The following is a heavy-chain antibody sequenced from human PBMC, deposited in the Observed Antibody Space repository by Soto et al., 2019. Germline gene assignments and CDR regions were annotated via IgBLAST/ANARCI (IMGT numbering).Heavy chain of an antibody. D-gene: IGHD6-6*01. CDR1: GGSISSYY. J-gene: IGHJ3*02. CDR2: FYYRGST. Sequence: SETLSLTCTVSGGSISSYYWSWIRHPPGKGLEWIGYFYYRGSTSYKSSLKSQATISGDTAKNQVSLKLTSVTAADTAVYYCARLGGAARPLSAFDIWGQGTMVTVSS. CDR3: ARLGGAARPLSAFDI. V-gene: IGHV4-59*01.